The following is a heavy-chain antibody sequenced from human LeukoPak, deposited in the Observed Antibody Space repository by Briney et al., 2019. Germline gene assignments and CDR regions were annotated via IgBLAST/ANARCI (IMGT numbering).Heavy chain of an antibody. D-gene: IGHD3-16*01. CDR3: AKGNYDYVRGSSPNYFDY. V-gene: IGHV3-9*01. Sequence: SGGSLRLSCAASGFTFDDYAMHWVRQAPGKGLEWVSGISWNSGSIGYADSVKGRFTISRDNAKNSLYLQMNSLRAEDTALYYCAKGNYDYVRGSSPNYFDYWGQGTLVTVSS. CDR1: GFTFDDYA. CDR2: ISWNSGSI. J-gene: IGHJ4*02.